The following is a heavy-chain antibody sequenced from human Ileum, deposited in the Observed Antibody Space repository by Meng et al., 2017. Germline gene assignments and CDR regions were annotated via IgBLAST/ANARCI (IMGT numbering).Heavy chain of an antibody. CDR2: IYWDNDK. CDR1: GFSLSTSGVG. V-gene: IGHV2-5*02. Sequence: SGPTLVKPTETLTLTCTFSGFSLSTSGVGVGWIRQPPGEALEWLVVIYWDNDKRYSPSLKSRLTITKDTAKNQVVLAMTNMDPADTATDSCAHRSSYSSSWDTPIFDYWGQGTLVTVSS. J-gene: IGHJ4*02. D-gene: IGHD6-19*01. CDR3: AHRSSYSSSWDTPIFDY.